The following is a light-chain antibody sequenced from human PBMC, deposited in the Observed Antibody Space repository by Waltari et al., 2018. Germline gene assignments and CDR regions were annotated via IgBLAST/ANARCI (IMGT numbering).Light chain of an antibody. CDR3: QQYDNYWT. J-gene: IGKJ1*01. CDR2: KAS. V-gene: IGKV1-5*03. Sequence: DIQMTQSPSTLSASVGDRVTITCRASHSISNWLAWYQQKPGKAPKLLIYKASNLESGVQSRFSGSGSGTEFTLTISSLQPDDFATYYCQQYDNYWTFGQGTKVEI. CDR1: HSISNW.